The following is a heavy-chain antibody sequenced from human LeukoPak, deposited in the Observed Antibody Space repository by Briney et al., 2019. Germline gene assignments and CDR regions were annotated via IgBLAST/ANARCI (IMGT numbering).Heavy chain of an antibody. Sequence: GGSLRLSCAASGFTFDSYWMHWGRQAPGKGLVWVSRIISDGSITTYADSVKGRFTISRDNAKNTLDLQMNSLRAEDTAVYYCARGLSGRSIDSWGQGTLVTVSS. CDR1: GFTFDSYW. CDR3: ARGLSGRSIDS. J-gene: IGHJ4*02. CDR2: IISDGSIT. D-gene: IGHD4-17*01. V-gene: IGHV3-74*01.